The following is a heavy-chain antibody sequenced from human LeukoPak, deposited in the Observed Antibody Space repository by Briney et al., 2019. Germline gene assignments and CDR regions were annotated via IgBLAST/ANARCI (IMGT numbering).Heavy chain of an antibody. CDR2: ISSSSIYK. D-gene: IGHD6-13*01. J-gene: IGHJ4*02. Sequence: GGSLRLSCAASGFSLSDYSMNWVRQAPGKGLEWVSSISSSSIYKFYADSVKGRFTISRDNAKNSLFLQMNSLRAEDTAVYYCAKTLFAAAAGDYWGQGTLVTVSS. CDR3: AKTLFAAAAGDY. CDR1: GFSLSDYS. V-gene: IGHV3-21*03.